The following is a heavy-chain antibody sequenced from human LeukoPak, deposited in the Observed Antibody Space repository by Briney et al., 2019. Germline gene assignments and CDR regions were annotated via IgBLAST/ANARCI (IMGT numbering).Heavy chain of an antibody. Sequence: SVKFSCKASGGTFSSYAISWVRQAPGQGLEWMGGIIPIFGTANYAQKFQGRVTITADESTSTAYMELSSLRSEDTAVYYCARAGYSSIWFDPWGQGTLVTVSS. V-gene: IGHV1-69*13. CDR3: ARAGYSSIWFDP. CDR1: GGTFSSYA. J-gene: IGHJ5*02. CDR2: IIPIFGTA. D-gene: IGHD6-13*01.